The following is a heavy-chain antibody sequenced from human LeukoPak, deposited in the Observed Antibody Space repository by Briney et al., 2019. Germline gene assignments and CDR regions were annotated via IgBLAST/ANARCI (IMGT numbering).Heavy chain of an antibody. CDR1: LFTFKTST. J-gene: IGHJ4*02. Sequence: PGRALRHSPAAPLFTFKTSTMHSVREAPHEGREWLVLITYDGNNKHYADSVKGRVTLSRDNPKKTLYLERDNLIGEDTAVDYCAGEDRFGATSYLDYWGQGTLVTVSS. V-gene: IGHV3-30*01. D-gene: IGHD4/OR15-4a*01. CDR2: ITYDGNNK. CDR3: AGEDRFGATSYLDY.